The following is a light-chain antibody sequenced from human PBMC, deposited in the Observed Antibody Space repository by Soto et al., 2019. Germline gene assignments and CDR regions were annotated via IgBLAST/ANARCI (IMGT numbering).Light chain of an antibody. V-gene: IGKV3-20*01. CDR1: QSAPSSN. J-gene: IGKJ1*01. CDR2: GAS. CDR3: QQYGSSPGGT. Sequence: IVLTQSPGTLSLSPGERVTLSCRTSQSAPSSNLAWYQQKPGQAPRLLIYGASSRATGIPHRFSGSGSGTDFTLTITRLEPEDFAVYYCQQYGSSPGGTFGQGTKVDIK.